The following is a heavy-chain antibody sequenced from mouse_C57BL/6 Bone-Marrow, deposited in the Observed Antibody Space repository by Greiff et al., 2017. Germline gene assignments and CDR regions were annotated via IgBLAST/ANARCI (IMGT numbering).Heavy chain of an antibody. CDR1: GFSLSTFGMG. V-gene: IGHV8-8*01. J-gene: IGHJ4*01. Sequence: QVTLKVSGPGILQPSQTLSLTCSFSGFSLSTFGMGVGWIRQPSGKGLEWLAHIWWDDDKYYNPALKSRLTNSKDTSKNPVFLKFSNVDTADTATYSCARSLTVVATYYAMDYWGQGTSVTVSS. D-gene: IGHD1-1*01. CDR3: ARSLTVVATYYAMDY. CDR2: IWWDDDK.